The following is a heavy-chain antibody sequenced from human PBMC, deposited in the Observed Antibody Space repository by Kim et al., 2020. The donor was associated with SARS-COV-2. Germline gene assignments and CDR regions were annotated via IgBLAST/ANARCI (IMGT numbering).Heavy chain of an antibody. D-gene: IGHD3-9*01. CDR2: INHSGST. CDR1: GGSFSGYY. CDR3: ARGRLRGYFDWLLYGYYFDY. V-gene: IGHV4-34*01. Sequence: SETLSLTCAVYGGSFSGYYWSWIRQPPGKGLEWIGEINHSGSTNYNPSLKSRVTISVDTSKNQFSLKLSSVTAADTAVYYCARGRLRGYFDWLLYGYYFDYWGQGTLVTVSS. J-gene: IGHJ4*02.